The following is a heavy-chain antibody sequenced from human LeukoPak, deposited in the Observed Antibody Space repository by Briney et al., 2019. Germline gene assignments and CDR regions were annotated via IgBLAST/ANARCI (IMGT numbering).Heavy chain of an antibody. V-gene: IGHV3-7*01. CDR3: ARCCISGWTECIDY. Sequence: GGSLRLSCAPSGFTLRRHWMTWVRQAPGKALEWVANIKRDGREKNYVDSVKGRFSISRDNVENSLHLQMNSLRAEDTAVYYCARCCISGWTECIDYWGQGILVSVST. CDR2: IKRDGREK. CDR1: GFTLRRHW. J-gene: IGHJ4*02. D-gene: IGHD6-19*01.